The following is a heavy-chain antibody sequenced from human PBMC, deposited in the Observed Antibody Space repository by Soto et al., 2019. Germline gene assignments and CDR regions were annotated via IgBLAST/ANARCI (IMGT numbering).Heavy chain of an antibody. D-gene: IGHD3-16*01. J-gene: IGHJ3*02. CDR2: IYYSGST. Sequence: QVQLQESGPGLVKPSQTLSLTCTVSGGSISSGGYYWSWIRQHPGKGLEWIGYIYYSGSTYYNPSLKSRVTISVDTSKNHFTLKLSSVTAADTAVYYCARDGGEASDAFDIWGQGTMVTVSS. CDR3: ARDGGEASDAFDI. V-gene: IGHV4-31*03. CDR1: GGSISSGGYY.